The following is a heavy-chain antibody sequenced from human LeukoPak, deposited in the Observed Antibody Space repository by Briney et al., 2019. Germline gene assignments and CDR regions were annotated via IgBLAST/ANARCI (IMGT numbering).Heavy chain of an antibody. Sequence: SETLSLTCTVSGGSISSYYWSWIRQPPGKGLEWFGYIYYSGSTNYNPSLKSRVTISVDTSKNQFSLKLSSVTAADTAVYYCARVRNSSWLNWFDPWGQGTLVTVSS. D-gene: IGHD6-13*01. CDR3: ARVRNSSWLNWFDP. V-gene: IGHV4-59*01. J-gene: IGHJ5*02. CDR1: GGSISSYY. CDR2: IYYSGST.